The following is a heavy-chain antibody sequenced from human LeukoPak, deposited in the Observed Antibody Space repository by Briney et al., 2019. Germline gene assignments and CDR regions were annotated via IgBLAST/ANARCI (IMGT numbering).Heavy chain of an antibody. D-gene: IGHD6-6*01. Sequence: ASETLSLTCTVSGGSITSYYWSWIRQPAVKGLELIGRIYTSGSTNYNPSLKSRVTISVDTSKNQFSLKLSSVTAADTAVYYCARQAPYRSYYYYYMDVWGKGTTVTVSS. CDR1: GGSITSYY. J-gene: IGHJ6*03. CDR2: IYTSGST. CDR3: ARQAPYRSYYYYYMDV. V-gene: IGHV4-4*07.